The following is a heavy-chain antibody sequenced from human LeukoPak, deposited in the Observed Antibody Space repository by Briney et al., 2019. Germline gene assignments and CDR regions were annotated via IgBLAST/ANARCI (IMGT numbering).Heavy chain of an antibody. J-gene: IGHJ4*02. CDR2: ISGSGGST. CDR1: GFTFSSYA. V-gene: IGHV3-23*01. CDR3: ARDSSESSGYQFDY. Sequence: GRSLRLSCAASGFTFSSYAMSWVRQPPGKGLEWVSGISGSGGSTYYADTVKGRFTISRDNSKNTLYLKMNSMRGEETAVYYCARDSSESSGYQFDYWGLGTLVTVSS. D-gene: IGHD3-22*01.